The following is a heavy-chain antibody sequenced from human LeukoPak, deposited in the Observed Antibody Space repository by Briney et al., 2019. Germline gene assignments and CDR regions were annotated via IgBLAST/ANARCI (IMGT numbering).Heavy chain of an antibody. CDR2: INYSGTT. J-gene: IGHJ4*02. Sequence: SETLSLTCAVYGASLSGNYWSWIRQPPGKGLEWLGEINYSGTTNYNLSLKSRVTIAVDTSKNQFSLKLRFVSAADTAVYCCARHSERSSAPFRDWGQGTLVTVSS. D-gene: IGHD5-24*01. V-gene: IGHV4-34*01. CDR3: ARHSERSSAPFRD. CDR1: GASLSGNY.